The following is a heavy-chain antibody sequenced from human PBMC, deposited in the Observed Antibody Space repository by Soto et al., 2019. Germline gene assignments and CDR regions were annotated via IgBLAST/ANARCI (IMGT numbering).Heavy chain of an antibody. V-gene: IGHV3-30*04. Sequence: QVQLVESGGGVVQPGRSLRLSCAVSGFIFKNYALNWVRQAPGKGLEWVASITRDGYNKYYADSVKGRFTISRDNSLNTLSLQMTALRVEDSSVYYCTKSSGGSSSVGMDYWGPGTLVTVSS. CDR1: GFIFKNYA. CDR2: ITRDGYNK. J-gene: IGHJ4*02. D-gene: IGHD6-6*01. CDR3: TKSSGGSSSVGMDY.